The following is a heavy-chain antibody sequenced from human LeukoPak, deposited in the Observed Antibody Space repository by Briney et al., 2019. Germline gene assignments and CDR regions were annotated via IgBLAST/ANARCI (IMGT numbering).Heavy chain of an antibody. CDR1: GGSISGAY. Sequence: SETLSLTCSVSGGSISGAYWSWIRQAPGKGLEWIGYIYYSGSTDYNPSLESRVTISIDTSKNQFSLKLTSVTAADTAVYYCARGPPAVINPVYYYYGMDVWGQGTTVTVSS. V-gene: IGHV4-59*12. D-gene: IGHD3-16*02. J-gene: IGHJ6*02. CDR3: ARGPPAVINPVYYYYGMDV. CDR2: IYYSGST.